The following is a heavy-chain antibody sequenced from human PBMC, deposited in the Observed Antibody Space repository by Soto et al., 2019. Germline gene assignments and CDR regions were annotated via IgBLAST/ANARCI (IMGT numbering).Heavy chain of an antibody. CDR1: GDSISNYY. CDR3: ARLLYCSGGGCPRDYWYFDL. D-gene: IGHD2-15*01. J-gene: IGHJ2*01. Sequence: SETLSLTCTVSGDSISNYYWNWIRQTPGKGLEWIAYIYYSGSTNYNPSLKSRVTISVDTSKNQFSLKLSSVTAADTAVYYCARLLYCSGGGCPRDYWYFDLWGRGTLVTVSS. V-gene: IGHV4-59*08. CDR2: IYYSGST.